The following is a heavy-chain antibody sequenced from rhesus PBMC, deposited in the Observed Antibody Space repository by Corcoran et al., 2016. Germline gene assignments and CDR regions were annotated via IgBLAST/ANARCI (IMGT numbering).Heavy chain of an antibody. Sequence: EVQLVESGGALAQPGGSLRLSCAASGFTFDDYAMHWVRQAPGKGLGWVSRISWNSGTIYYAGSVKGRFTISRDNAKNSLFLQMDRLRAEDTAVYYCTRDSRSTFDYWGQGVLVTVSS. J-gene: IGHJ4*01. V-gene: IGHV3-134*01. CDR3: TRDSRSTFDY. CDR1: GFTFDDYA. CDR2: ISWNSGTI.